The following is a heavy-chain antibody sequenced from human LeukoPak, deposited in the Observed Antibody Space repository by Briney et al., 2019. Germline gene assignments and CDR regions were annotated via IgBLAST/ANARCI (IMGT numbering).Heavy chain of an antibody. CDR1: GDSISTSNSY. J-gene: IGHJ5*02. Sequence: PSETLSLTCTVSGDSISTSNSYWGWIRQPPGTGLEWIGSIYYSGNTYYNASLKSRVAMSVDASKNQFSLKLSSVTAVDTAVYYCARYEVATTGKWFDPWGQGTLVTVSS. CDR3: ARYEVATTGKWFDP. V-gene: IGHV4-39*07. CDR2: IYYSGNT. D-gene: IGHD5-12*01.